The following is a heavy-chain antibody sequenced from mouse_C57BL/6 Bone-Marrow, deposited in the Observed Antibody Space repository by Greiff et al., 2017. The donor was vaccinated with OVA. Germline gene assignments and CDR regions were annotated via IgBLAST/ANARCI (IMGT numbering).Heavy chain of an antibody. V-gene: IGHV3-6*01. J-gene: IGHJ2*01. CDR1: GYSITSGYY. Sequence: EVKLQESGPGLVKPSQSLSLTCSVTGYSITSGYYWNWIRQFPGNKLEWMGYISYDGSNNYNPSLKNRISITRDTSKNQFFLKLNSVTTEDTATYYCAREDDGYYGYFDYWGQGTTLTVSS. CDR3: AREDDGYYGYFDY. D-gene: IGHD2-3*01. CDR2: ISYDGSN.